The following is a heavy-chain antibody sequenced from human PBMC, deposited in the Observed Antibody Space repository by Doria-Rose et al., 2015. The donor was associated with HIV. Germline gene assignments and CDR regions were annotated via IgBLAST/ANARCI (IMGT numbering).Heavy chain of an antibody. CDR3: ARVLSGTYDY. J-gene: IGHJ4*02. CDR1: GGSISHYY. CDR2: IFYTGST. V-gene: IGHV4-59*01. Sequence: QVQLQESGPGLVKPSETLSLTCSVSGGSISHYYWSWIRQPPGQGLEYIGDIFYTGSTNYSHSLKSRVSISIDTSQTKFSQRLSSVTAADTSVYYCARVLSGTYDYWGQGTLVTVSS. D-gene: IGHD1-26*01.